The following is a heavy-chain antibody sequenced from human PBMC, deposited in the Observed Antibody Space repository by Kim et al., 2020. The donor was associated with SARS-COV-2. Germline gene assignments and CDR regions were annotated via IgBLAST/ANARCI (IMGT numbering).Heavy chain of an antibody. Sequence: GSLRLSCAASGFTVSSNFMSWIRQAPGKGLECISIIYGDGRTYYADSVKGRFTISRDNSQNTLYLQMNSLRADDTAVYYRARYVDCLVGSCSSDDAFD. J-gene: IGHJ3*02. CDR3: ARYVDCLVGSCSSDDAFD. D-gene: IGHD2-15*01. CDR1: GFTVSSNF. CDR2: IYGDGRT. V-gene: IGHV3-53*01.